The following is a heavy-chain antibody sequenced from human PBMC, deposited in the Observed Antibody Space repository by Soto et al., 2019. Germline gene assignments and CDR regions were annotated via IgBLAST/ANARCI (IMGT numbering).Heavy chain of an antibody. CDR1: GYTFTSYY. V-gene: IGHV1-46*01. CDR3: ARIPYGGQADY. J-gene: IGHJ4*02. CDR2: INPSGGST. D-gene: IGHD3-16*01. Sequence: ASVKVSSKASGYTFTSYYMHWVRQAPGQGLEWMGIINPSGGSTSYAQKFQGRVTMTRDTSTSTVYMELSSLRSEDTAVYYCARIPYGGQADYWGQGTLVIVSS.